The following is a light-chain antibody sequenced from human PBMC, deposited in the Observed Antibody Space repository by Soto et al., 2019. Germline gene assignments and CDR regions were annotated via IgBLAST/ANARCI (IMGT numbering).Light chain of an antibody. J-gene: IGLJ1*01. Sequence: QSVLTHPPSASGTPGQRVTVSCSGSSSNIGTNIVTWYQQLPGTAPKLLIYSDDQRPSGVPDRFSGSKSGTSASLAISGLQSEDEADYYCAAWDDSLNGFVFGSGTKVTVL. CDR3: AAWDDSLNGFV. V-gene: IGLV1-44*01. CDR1: SSNIGTNI. CDR2: SDD.